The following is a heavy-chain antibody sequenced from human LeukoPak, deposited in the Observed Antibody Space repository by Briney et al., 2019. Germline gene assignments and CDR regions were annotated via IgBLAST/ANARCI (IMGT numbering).Heavy chain of an antibody. J-gene: IGHJ6*02. D-gene: IGHD4-17*01. CDR1: GGSFSGYY. V-gene: IGHV4-34*01. CDR2: INHSGST. CDR3: ARGYPYGDYVDHYYYGMDV. Sequence: SETLSLTCAVYGGSFSGYYWSWIRQPPGKGLEWIGEINHSGSTNYNPSLKSRVTISVDTSKNQFSLKLSSVTAADTAVYYCARGYPYGDYVDHYYYGMDVWGQGTTVTVSS.